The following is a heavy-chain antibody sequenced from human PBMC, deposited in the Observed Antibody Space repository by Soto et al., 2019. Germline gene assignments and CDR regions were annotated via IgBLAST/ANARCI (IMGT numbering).Heavy chain of an antibody. D-gene: IGHD3-3*01. J-gene: IGHJ6*02. CDR3: STARWRVVIAGSYYYYGMDV. CDR1: GYTLTELS. CDR2: FDPEDGET. V-gene: IGHV1-24*01. Sequence: ASVKVSCKVSGYTLTELSMHWVRQAPGKGLEWMGGFDPEDGETIYAQKFQGRVTMTEDTSTDTAYMELSSLRSEDTAVYYCSTARWRVVIAGSYYYYGMDVWGQWTTVTVS.